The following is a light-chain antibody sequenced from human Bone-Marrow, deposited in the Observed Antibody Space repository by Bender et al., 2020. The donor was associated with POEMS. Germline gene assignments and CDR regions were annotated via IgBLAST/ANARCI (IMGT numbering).Light chain of an antibody. CDR2: QDT. Sequence: SYKLTQPPSLSVSPGQTATITCSGDNLGDKYASWYQQKPGQSPVLVIYQDTKRPPGIPERFSGSNSGNTATLTISGTQPMDEADYFCQAWDSSTGVFGTGTKVTVL. CDR1: NLGDKY. V-gene: IGLV3-1*01. CDR3: QAWDSSTGV. J-gene: IGLJ1*01.